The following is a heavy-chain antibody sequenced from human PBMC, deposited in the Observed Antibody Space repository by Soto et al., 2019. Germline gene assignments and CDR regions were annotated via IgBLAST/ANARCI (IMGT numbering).Heavy chain of an antibody. CDR3: ARAYDFWSGYNDY. D-gene: IGHD3-3*01. CDR1: GFTFSSYS. V-gene: IGHV3-21*01. Sequence: GGSLRLSCAASGFTFSSYSMNWVRQAPGKGLEWVSSISSSSSYIYYADSVKGRFTISRDNAKNSLYLQMNSLRAEDTAVYYCARAYDFWSGYNDYWGQGTLVTVSS. J-gene: IGHJ4*02. CDR2: ISSSSSYI.